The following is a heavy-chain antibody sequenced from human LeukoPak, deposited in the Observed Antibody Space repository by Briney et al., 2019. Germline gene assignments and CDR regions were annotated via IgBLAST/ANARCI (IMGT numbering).Heavy chain of an antibody. Sequence: GVLRLSCAASGFTVSSKYMNWVRQAPGKGLEWVSVIYSGGSIDYAHSVKGRFTIFRDNSKNMLYLQMNSLRAEDTAVYYCARESPQVLNAFGIWGQGTMVTVSS. CDR1: GFTVSSKY. J-gene: IGHJ3*02. D-gene: IGHD4/OR15-4a*01. CDR2: IYSGGSI. CDR3: ARESPQVLNAFGI. V-gene: IGHV3-53*01.